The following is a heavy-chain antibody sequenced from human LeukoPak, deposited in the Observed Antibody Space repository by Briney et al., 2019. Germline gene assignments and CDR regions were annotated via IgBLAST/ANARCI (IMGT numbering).Heavy chain of an antibody. CDR2: IYPGDSDT. V-gene: IGHV5-51*01. Sequence: GESLKISCKGSGYSFTSYWIGWVRQMPGKGLEWMGIIYPGDSDTRYSPSFQGQVTISADKSISTAYLQWSSLKASDTAMYYCASEGYYYDTRPDAFDIWGQGTMVTVSS. CDR1: GYSFTSYW. J-gene: IGHJ3*02. D-gene: IGHD3-22*01. CDR3: ASEGYYYDTRPDAFDI.